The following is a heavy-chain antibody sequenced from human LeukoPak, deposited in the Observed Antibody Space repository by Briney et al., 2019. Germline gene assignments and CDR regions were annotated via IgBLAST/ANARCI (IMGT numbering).Heavy chain of an antibody. Sequence: SETLSLTCTVSGGSISSSSYYWGWIRQPPGKGLEWIGSIYYSGSTYYNPSLKSRVTISVDTSKNQFSLKLSSVTAADTAVYYCARQGDFWSGYYSIYWGQGTLVTVSS. CDR2: IYYSGST. J-gene: IGHJ4*02. V-gene: IGHV4-39*01. D-gene: IGHD3-3*01. CDR1: GGSISSSSYY. CDR3: ARQGDFWSGYYSIY.